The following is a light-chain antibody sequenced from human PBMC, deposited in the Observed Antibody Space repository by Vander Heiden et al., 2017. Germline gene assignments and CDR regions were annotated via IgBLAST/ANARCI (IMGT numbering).Light chain of an antibody. CDR3: QQYNSYPLT. Sequence: DIQMTQSPSTLSASVGDRVTITCRASQSISSWLAWDQQKPGKAPKLLIYKASSLESGVPSRFSGSGYGTEFTLTISSLQPDDFATYYCQQYNSYPLTFGRGTKVEIK. CDR2: KAS. J-gene: IGKJ4*01. CDR1: QSISSW. V-gene: IGKV1-5*03.